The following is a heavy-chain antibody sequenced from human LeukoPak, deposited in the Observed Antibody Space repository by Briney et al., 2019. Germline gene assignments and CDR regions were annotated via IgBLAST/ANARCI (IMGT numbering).Heavy chain of an antibody. D-gene: IGHD6-6*01. CDR1: GYTSKGYY. J-gene: IGHJ6*02. V-gene: IGHV1-2*02. CDR3: ASETARPRIGIYYSGMDV. Sequence: GASVKVSCKASGYTSKGYYLHRVRQAPGQGLEWMGWINPSSGDTRYAQKFQGRVTMTRDTSIRTAYMELNRLTPDDTAVYFCASETARPRIGIYYSGMDVWGQGTTVTVSS. CDR2: INPSSGDT.